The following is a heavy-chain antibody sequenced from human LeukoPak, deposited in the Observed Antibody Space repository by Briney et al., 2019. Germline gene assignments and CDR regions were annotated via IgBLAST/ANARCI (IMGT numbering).Heavy chain of an antibody. CDR1: GFTFSSYG. CDR3: ARFANLAS. D-gene: IGHD3-16*01. Sequence: PGGSLRLSCAASGFTFSSYGMHWVRQAPGKGLEWVANIKEDGSEKNYVDSVKGRFTISRDNAKNSLFLQMNSLRVEDTAVYYCARFANLASWGQGTQVTVSS. J-gene: IGHJ5*02. V-gene: IGHV3-7*01. CDR2: IKEDGSEK.